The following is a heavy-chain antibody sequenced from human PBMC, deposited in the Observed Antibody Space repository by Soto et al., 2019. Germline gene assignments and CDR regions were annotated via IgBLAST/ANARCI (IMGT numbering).Heavy chain of an antibody. CDR2: IHHSGST. Sequence: SETLSLTCAVSGGSISSTNSWCWVRQSPGKGLEWIGEIHHSGSTNYNPSLKSRVTISVDRSNNQFSLKLSSVTAADTAVYYCARGNFDYWCQGTLVTVSS. CDR3: ARGNFDY. CDR1: GGSISSTNS. J-gene: IGHJ4*02. V-gene: IGHV4-4*02.